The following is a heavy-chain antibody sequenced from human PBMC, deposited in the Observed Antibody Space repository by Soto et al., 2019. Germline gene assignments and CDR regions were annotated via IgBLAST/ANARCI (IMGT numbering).Heavy chain of an antibody. V-gene: IGHV4-39*01. CDR1: GGSISSSSYY. CDR3: ARTRYSGYDYEY. CDR2: IYYSGST. Sequence: PSETLSLTCTVSGGSISSSSYYWGWIRQPPGKGLEWIGSIYYSGSTYYNPSLKSRVTISVDTSKNQFSLKLSSVTAADTAVYYRARTRYSGYDYEYWGQGTLVTVSS. D-gene: IGHD5-12*01. J-gene: IGHJ4*02.